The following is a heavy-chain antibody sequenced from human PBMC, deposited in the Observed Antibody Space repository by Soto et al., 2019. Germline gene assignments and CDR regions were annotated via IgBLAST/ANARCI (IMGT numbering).Heavy chain of an antibody. D-gene: IGHD1-20*01. J-gene: IGHJ4*02. V-gene: IGHV4-39*01. CDR2: VFYTGFT. Sequence: ETLSLTCTFSGGSINSSDYLWGWIRQPPGKGLEWIGSVFYTGFTSYNPSLESRVSVSVDTSKNQFSLKVSGVSAADTAVYYCATSQKGYNWNYFDHWGQGALVTVSS. CDR3: ATSQKGYNWNYFDH. CDR1: GGSINSSDYL.